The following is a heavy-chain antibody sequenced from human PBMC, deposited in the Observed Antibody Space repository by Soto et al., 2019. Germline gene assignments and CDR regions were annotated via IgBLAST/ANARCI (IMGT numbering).Heavy chain of an antibody. CDR2: INPNSGGT. Sequence: QVQLVQSGAEVKKPGASVKVSCKASGYTFTGYYMHWVRQAPGQGLEWMGWINPNSGGTNYAQKFQGRVTMTRDTSISTAYMELSRLRSDDTAVYYCARDTSPYYYDSSGYNWFDPWGQGTLVTVSS. D-gene: IGHD3-22*01. CDR1: GYTFTGYY. V-gene: IGHV1-2*02. J-gene: IGHJ5*02. CDR3: ARDTSPYYYDSSGYNWFDP.